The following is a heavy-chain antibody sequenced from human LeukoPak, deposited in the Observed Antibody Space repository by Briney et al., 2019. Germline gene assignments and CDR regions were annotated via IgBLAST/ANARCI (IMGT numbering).Heavy chain of an antibody. J-gene: IGHJ4*02. Sequence: GGSLRLSCAASGFTFSNYGLSWVRQAPGKGLEWVSAISGSGGSTYYADSVKGRFTISRDNSKNTLYLQMNSLRAKDTAVYYCAKDVVVGATRPPFDYWGQGTLVTVSS. CDR2: ISGSGGST. CDR1: GFTFSNYG. CDR3: AKDVVVGATRPPFDY. V-gene: IGHV3-23*01. D-gene: IGHD1-26*01.